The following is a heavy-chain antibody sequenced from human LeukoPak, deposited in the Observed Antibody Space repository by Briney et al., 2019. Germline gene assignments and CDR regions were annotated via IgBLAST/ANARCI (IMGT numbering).Heavy chain of an antibody. D-gene: IGHD2-2*01. Sequence: GASVKVSCKASGYTFTSYYMHWVRQAPGQGLEWMGIINPSGGSTSYAQKCQGRITMTRDMSTSTVYMELSSLRSEDTAVYYCASASRRGVVPAATNYYYYYMDVWGKGTTVTVSS. CDR3: ASASRRGVVPAATNYYYYYMDV. CDR1: GYTFTSYY. CDR2: INPSGGST. J-gene: IGHJ6*03. V-gene: IGHV1-46*01.